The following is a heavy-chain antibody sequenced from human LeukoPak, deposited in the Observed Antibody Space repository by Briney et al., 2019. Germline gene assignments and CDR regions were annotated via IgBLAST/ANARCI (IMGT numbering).Heavy chain of an antibody. Sequence: PSETLSLTCTVSGVSISSSNFYWGWIRQPPGKGLEWIGSIYYSGSTYTNYNPSLKSRVTISVDTSKNQFSLKLSSVTAADTAVYYCARVSGYHWYFDLWGRGTLVTVSS. J-gene: IGHJ2*01. CDR2: IYYSGST. D-gene: IGHD3-9*01. CDR1: GVSISSSNFY. V-gene: IGHV4-39*07. CDR3: ARVSGYHWYFDL.